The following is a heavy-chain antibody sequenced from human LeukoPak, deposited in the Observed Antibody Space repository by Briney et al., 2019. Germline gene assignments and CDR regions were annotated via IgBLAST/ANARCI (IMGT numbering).Heavy chain of an antibody. V-gene: IGHV4-30-4*01. CDR3: ARAEVYGAYFDY. J-gene: IGHJ4*02. Sequence: IPSQTLSLTCSVSGGSVSSNNHYWTWIRQPPGKGLEWIGYISYSGNTYYNPSLKSRVTISVDTSKNQFSLKLSSVTAADTAVYYCARAEVYGAYFDYWGQGTLVTVSS. CDR2: ISYSGNT. D-gene: IGHD4-17*01. CDR1: GGSVSSNNHY.